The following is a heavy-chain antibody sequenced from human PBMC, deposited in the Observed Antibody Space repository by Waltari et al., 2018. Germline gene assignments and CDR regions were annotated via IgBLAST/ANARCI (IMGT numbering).Heavy chain of an antibody. CDR3: AWGPSEPSSWTEQTDY. CDR2: TIHIVGTG. D-gene: IGHD6-13*01. V-gene: IGHV1-69*01. CDR1: AGTFSSHA. Sequence: QVQLVQSGAEVKKPGSSVKVSCKASAGTFSSHAISWVRQAPGQGLEWMGGTIHIVGTGNHAQKREGRATITADESTRTAYVELRSLRSEDTAVYYCAWGPSEPSSWTEQTDYWGQGTLVTVSS. J-gene: IGHJ4*02.